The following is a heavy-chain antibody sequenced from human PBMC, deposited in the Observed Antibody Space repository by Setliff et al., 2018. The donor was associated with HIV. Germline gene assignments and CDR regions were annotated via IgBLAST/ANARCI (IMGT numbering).Heavy chain of an antibody. J-gene: IGHJ4*02. CDR2: ITGSSDTT. D-gene: IGHD4-4*01. V-gene: IGHV3-48*03. CDR1: GFTFSSYE. CDR3: ARFRLYHYSNKVDY. Sequence: PGGSLRLSCAAPGFTFSSYEMDWFRQAPGKGLEWVSYITGSSDTTHYADSVKGRFTISRDNAKNSLYLQMNSLRAEDTAVYYCARFRLYHYSNKVDYWGQGTLVTVSS.